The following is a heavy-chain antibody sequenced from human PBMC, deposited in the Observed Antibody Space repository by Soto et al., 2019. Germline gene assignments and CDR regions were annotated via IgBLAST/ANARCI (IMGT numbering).Heavy chain of an antibody. CDR1: GWSFCGYY. D-gene: IGHD2-2*01. CDR2: INHTGST. J-gene: IGHJ6*03. CDR3: ARAVVPAAKDHYYYMDV. V-gene: IGHV4-34*01. Sequence: SETLSLSCAVYGWSFCGYYWSWIRQPPGKGLEWIGEINHTGSTNYNPSLKSRVTISVDTSKNQFSLKLSSVTAADTAVYYCARAVVPAAKDHYYYMDVWGKGTTVTVSS.